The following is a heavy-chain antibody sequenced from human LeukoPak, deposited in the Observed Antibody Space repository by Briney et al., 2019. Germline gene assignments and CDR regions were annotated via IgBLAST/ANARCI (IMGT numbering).Heavy chain of an antibody. J-gene: IGHJ4*02. D-gene: IGHD6-19*01. V-gene: IGHV3-7*01. Sequence: GGSLRLSCAASGFTFSSYWMSWVRQAPGKGLEWVANIKQDGSEKYYVDSVKGRFTISRDNSKNTLYLQMNSLRAEDTAVYYCARGLIAVAGMGGYWGQGTLVTVSS. CDR3: ARGLIAVAGMGGY. CDR2: IKQDGSEK. CDR1: GFTFSSYW.